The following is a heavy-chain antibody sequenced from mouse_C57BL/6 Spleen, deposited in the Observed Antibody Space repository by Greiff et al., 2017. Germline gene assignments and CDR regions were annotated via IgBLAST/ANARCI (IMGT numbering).Heavy chain of an antibody. D-gene: IGHD1-1*01. Sequence: EVKLVESGGGLVQPGGSLKLSCAASGFTFSDYYMYWVRQTPEKRLEWVAYISNGGGSTYYPDTVKGRYTISRDNAKNNLYLQMSRLKSEDTAMDYCARHNSNYGSSFDYWGQGTTLTVSS. J-gene: IGHJ2*01. CDR3: ARHNSNYGSSFDY. CDR1: GFTFSDYY. V-gene: IGHV5-12*01. CDR2: ISNGGGST.